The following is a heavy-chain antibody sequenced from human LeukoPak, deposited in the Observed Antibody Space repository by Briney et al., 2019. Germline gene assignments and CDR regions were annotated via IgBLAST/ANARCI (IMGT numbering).Heavy chain of an antibody. J-gene: IGHJ4*02. CDR2: INPNSGGT. CDR3: ARDSSGWYGLDY. Sequence: ASVKVSCKASGYTFTGYYMHWVRQAPGQGLEWMGWINPNSGGTNYAQKFQGRVTMTRDTSISTAYMELSRLRSDDTAVYYCARDSSGWYGLDYWGQGTLVAVSS. V-gene: IGHV1-2*02. D-gene: IGHD6-19*01. CDR1: GYTFTGYY.